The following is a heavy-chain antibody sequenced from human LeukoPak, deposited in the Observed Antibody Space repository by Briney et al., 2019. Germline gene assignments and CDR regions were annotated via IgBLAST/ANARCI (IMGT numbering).Heavy chain of an antibody. CDR3: ARGGKGFPLGLRFDY. J-gene: IGHJ4*02. D-gene: IGHD2-21*01. V-gene: IGHV4-61*05. CDR1: GVSISSSSYY. Sequence: SETLSLTCTVSGVSISSSSYYWGWIRQPPGKGLEWIGYIYFSGSTNYNPSLKSRVTISVDTSKIQFSLNLTSVTAADTAVYYCARGGKGFPLGLRFDYWGQGSLVTVSS. CDR2: IYFSGST.